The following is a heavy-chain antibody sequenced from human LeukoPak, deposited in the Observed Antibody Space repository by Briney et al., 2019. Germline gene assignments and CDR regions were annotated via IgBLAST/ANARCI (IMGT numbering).Heavy chain of an antibody. J-gene: IGHJ3*02. CDR2: IYNDGST. V-gene: IGHV3-53*01. CDR1: GLTVSSSY. Sequence: GGSLRLSCAASGLTVSSSYMSWVRQAPGKGLEWVSIIYNDGSTYYADSMKGRFTISRDNSKNTLYLQVNGLRAEDTAMYYCARNILFAFDIWGQGTMVTVSS. CDR3: ARNILFAFDI.